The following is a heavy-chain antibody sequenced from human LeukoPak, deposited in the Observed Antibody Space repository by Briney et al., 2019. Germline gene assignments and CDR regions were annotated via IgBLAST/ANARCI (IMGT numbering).Heavy chain of an antibody. V-gene: IGHV1-24*01. Sequence: GASVKVSCKVSGYTLTELSMHWVRQAPGKGLEWMGGFDPEDGETIYAQKFQGRVTMTEDTSTDTAYMELSSLRSEDTAVYYCATPAHYYGSGSYYNRWFDPWGQGTLVTVSS. CDR1: GYTLTELS. J-gene: IGHJ5*02. CDR3: ATPAHYYGSGSYYNRWFDP. D-gene: IGHD3-10*01. CDR2: FDPEDGET.